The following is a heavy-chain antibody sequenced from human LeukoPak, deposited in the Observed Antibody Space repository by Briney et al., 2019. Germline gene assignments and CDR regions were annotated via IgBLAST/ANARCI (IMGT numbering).Heavy chain of an antibody. CDR3: ATSTFGVRYFDY. D-gene: IGHD3-10*01. Sequence: GGSLRLSCAASGFTFSSYSMNWVRQAPGKGLEWVSSISSSSSYMYYADSVKGRFTISRDNAKNSLYLQMNSLRAEDTAVYYCATSTFGVRYFDYWGQGTLVTVSS. CDR2: ISSSSSYM. V-gene: IGHV3-21*01. CDR1: GFTFSSYS. J-gene: IGHJ4*02.